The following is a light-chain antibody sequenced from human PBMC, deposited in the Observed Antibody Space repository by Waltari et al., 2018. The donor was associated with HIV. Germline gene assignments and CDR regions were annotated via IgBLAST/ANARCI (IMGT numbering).Light chain of an antibody. Sequence: QSPLTQPPSASGSPGQSVTISCTGTSSDVGGHNYASWYQQHPGRAPKHMIYELSKRPSGVPDRFSGSKSGNTASLTVSGLQAEDEADYYCSSYTGSDSVVFGGGTKLTVL. CDR2: ELS. V-gene: IGLV2-8*01. CDR1: SSDVGGHNY. J-gene: IGLJ2*01. CDR3: SSYTGSDSVV.